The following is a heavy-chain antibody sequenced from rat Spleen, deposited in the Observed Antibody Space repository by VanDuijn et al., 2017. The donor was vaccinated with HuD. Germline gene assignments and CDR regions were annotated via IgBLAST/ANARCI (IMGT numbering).Heavy chain of an antibody. J-gene: IGHJ2*01. CDR2: ISYEDSRT. CDR3: ARRHYGYTDYFDY. CDR1: GFTFSDYY. D-gene: IGHD1-4*01. V-gene: IGHV5-29*01. Sequence: EVQLVESDGGLVQPGRSLKLSCAASGFTFSDYYMAWVRQAPTKGLEWVATISYEDSRTYYRDSVKGRFTISRDNAKSTLYLQMDSLRSEHTATYYCARRHYGYTDYFDYWGQGVMVTVSS.